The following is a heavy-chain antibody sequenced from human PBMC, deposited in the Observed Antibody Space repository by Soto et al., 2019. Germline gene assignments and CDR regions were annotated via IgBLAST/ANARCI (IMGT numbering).Heavy chain of an antibody. V-gene: IGHV1-69*13. J-gene: IGHJ4*02. CDR2: IIPIFGTA. CDR1: GGTFSSYS. Sequence: SVKVSCKASGGTFSSYSISWVLQAPGQGLEWMGGIIPIFGTANYAQKFQGRVTITADESTSTAYMELSSLRSEDTAVYYCAIYHSSGYSDRDYWGQGTLVTVSS. CDR3: AIYHSSGYSDRDY. D-gene: IGHD3-22*01.